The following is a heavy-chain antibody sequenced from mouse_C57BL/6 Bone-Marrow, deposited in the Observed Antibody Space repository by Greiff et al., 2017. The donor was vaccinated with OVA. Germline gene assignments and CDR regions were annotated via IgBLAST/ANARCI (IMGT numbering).Heavy chain of an antibody. V-gene: IGHV5-2*01. CDR1: EYEFPSHD. D-gene: IGHD1-1*01. CDR2: INSDGGST. CDR3: ARHYYGSRFAY. J-gene: IGHJ3*01. Sequence: EVKLVESGGGLVQPGESLKLSCESNEYEFPSHDMSWVRKTPEKRLELVAAINSDGGSTSYPATMERRFIISRDNPKKPLYMQMSSLRSEDTALYYCARHYYGSRFAYWGQGTLVTVSA.